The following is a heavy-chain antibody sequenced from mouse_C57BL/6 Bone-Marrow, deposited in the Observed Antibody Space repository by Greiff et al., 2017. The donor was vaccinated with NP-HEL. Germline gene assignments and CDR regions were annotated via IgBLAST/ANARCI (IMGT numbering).Heavy chain of an antibody. CDR1: GFTFSDAW. V-gene: IGHV6-6*01. J-gene: IGHJ2*01. CDR3: TRGTTVVAGRFDY. CDR2: IRNKANNHAT. D-gene: IGHD1-1*01. Sequence: EVQRVESGGGLVQPGGSMKLSCAASGFTFSDAWMDWVRQSPEKGLEWVAEIRNKANNHATYYAESVKGRFTISRDDSKSSVYLQMNSLRAEDTGIYYCTRGTTVVAGRFDYWGQGTTLTVSS.